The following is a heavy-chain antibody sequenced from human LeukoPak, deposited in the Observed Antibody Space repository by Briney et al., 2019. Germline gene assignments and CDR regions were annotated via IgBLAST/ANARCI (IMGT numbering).Heavy chain of an antibody. J-gene: IGHJ4*02. CDR3: ARNRRSLTYYYGSGSYFH. CDR1: GYSISSGYY. V-gene: IGHV4-38-2*01. D-gene: IGHD3-10*01. CDR2: IYHSGST. Sequence: SETLSLTCAVSGYSISSGYYWGWIRQPPGKGLEWIGSIYHSGSTYYNPSLKSRVTISVDTSKNQFSLKLSSVTAADTAVYYCARNRRSLTYYYGSGSYFHWGQGTLVTVSS.